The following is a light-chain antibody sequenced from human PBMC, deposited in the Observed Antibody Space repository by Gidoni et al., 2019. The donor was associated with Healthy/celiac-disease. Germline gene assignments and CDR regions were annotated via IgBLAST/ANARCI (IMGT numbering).Light chain of an antibody. J-gene: IGKJ1*01. CDR1: QGISSY. CDR2: AAS. V-gene: IGKV1-8*01. Sequence: IRMTHSPSSFSPSTGDRVTITCRASQGISSYLDWYQQKPGKAPKLLIYAASTLQSGVPSRFSGSGSGTDFTLTISSLQSEDFATYYCQQYYSYPRTFGQXTKVEIK. CDR3: QQYYSYPRT.